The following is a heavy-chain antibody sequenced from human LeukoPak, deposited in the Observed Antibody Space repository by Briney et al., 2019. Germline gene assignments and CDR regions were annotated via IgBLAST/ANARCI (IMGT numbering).Heavy chain of an antibody. CDR3: ARASVRYWFDP. D-gene: IGHD5/OR15-5a*01. Sequence: PSETLSLTCTVSGGSISSYYWSWIRQPPGKGLEWIGYIYYSGSTNYNPSLKSRVTISVDTSKNQFSLKLSSVTAADTAVYYCARASVRYWFDPWGQGTLVTVSS. V-gene: IGHV4-59*01. CDR2: IYYSGST. CDR1: GGSISSYY. J-gene: IGHJ5*02.